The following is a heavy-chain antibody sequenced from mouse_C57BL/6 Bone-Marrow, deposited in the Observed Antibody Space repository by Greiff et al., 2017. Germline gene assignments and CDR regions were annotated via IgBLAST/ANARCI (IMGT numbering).Heavy chain of an antibody. D-gene: IGHD3-2*02. Sequence: VQLQQPGAELVKPGASVKLSCKASGYTFTSYWMHWVKQRPGQGLEWIGMIHPTSGSTNYNEKFKSKATLTVDKSSSTAYMQLSSLTSEDSAVYYCARYSSGYIYAMDYWGQGTSVTVSS. CDR3: ARYSSGYIYAMDY. CDR2: IHPTSGST. J-gene: IGHJ4*01. V-gene: IGHV1-64*01. CDR1: GYTFTSYW.